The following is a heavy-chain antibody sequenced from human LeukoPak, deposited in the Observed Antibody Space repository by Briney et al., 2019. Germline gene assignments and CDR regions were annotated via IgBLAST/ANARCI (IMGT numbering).Heavy chain of an antibody. CDR2: INDSGST. J-gene: IGHJ3*02. V-gene: IGHV4-34*01. CDR1: GGSFSGYY. D-gene: IGHD1-14*01. CDR3: ARHITGVGAFDI. Sequence: SETLSLTCAVYGGSFSGYYWTWLRQPPGKGLEWIGEINDSGSTSYNPSLKSRVTISVDTSKNQFSLKLSSVTAADTAVYYCARHITGVGAFDIWGQGTMVTVSS.